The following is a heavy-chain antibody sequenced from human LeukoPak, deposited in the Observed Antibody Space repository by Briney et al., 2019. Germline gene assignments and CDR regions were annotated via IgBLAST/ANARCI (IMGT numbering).Heavy chain of an antibody. D-gene: IGHD3-3*01. J-gene: IGHJ1*01. Sequence: GASVKVSCKASGYTFSSYDINWVRQATGQGLEWMGCMSPYSGNTGTGHAQKFQGRATMTRKTATSTASMELSSLRSEDTAVYYCARDGEWLQFQHWGQGTLVTVSS. V-gene: IGHV1-8*01. CDR2: MSPYSGNTGT. CDR1: GYTFSSYD. CDR3: ARDGEWLQFQH.